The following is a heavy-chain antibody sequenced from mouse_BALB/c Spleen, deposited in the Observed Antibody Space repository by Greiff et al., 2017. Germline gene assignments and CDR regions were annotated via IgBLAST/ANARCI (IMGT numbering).Heavy chain of an antibody. CDR3: ARNHYCGSSPLYWYFDV. CDR1: GFSLSRYS. V-gene: IGHV2-6-4*01. J-gene: IGHJ1*01. D-gene: IGHD1-1*01. Sequence: VMLVESGPGLVAPSQSLSITCTVSGFSLSRYSVHWVRQPPGKGLEWLGMIWGGGSTDYNSALKSRLSISKDNSKSQVFLKMNSLQTDDTAMYYCARNHYCGSSPLYWYFDVWGAGTTVTVSS. CDR2: IWGGGST.